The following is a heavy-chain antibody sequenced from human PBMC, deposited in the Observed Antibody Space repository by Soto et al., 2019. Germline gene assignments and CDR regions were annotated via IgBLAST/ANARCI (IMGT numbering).Heavy chain of an antibody. Sequence: QVQLVQSGAEVENPGASVKVSCKASGYTFSNFGINWVRQAPGQGLEWLGWITPYNGNANYAQKHQDRLTITTDTSTNTAYLQLRSLRSDHTAVYFCARARMYSGAHHDYWGQGTLVTVSS. CDR3: ARARMYSGAHHDY. J-gene: IGHJ4*02. CDR2: ITPYNGNA. CDR1: GYTFSNFG. D-gene: IGHD1-26*01. V-gene: IGHV1-18*04.